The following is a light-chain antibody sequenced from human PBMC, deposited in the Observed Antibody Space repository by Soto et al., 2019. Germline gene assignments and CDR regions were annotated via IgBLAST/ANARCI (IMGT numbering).Light chain of an antibody. V-gene: IGKV3-20*01. J-gene: IGKJ3*01. Sequence: EIVLTQSPGTLSLSPGVRATLSCRASQTISSSYLAWYQQKPGQAPRLLIYGASTRATGIPDRFSGSGSGTDFTLTISRLEPEDFAVYYCQQYGNSPFTFGPGTKVENK. CDR2: GAS. CDR1: QTISSSY. CDR3: QQYGNSPFT.